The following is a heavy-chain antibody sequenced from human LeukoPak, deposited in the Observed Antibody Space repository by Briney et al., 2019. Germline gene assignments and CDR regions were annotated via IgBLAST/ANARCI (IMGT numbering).Heavy chain of an antibody. V-gene: IGHV3-53*01. CDR1: GFTVSSNY. CDR3: ARGPETAMVPRY. D-gene: IGHD5-18*01. CDR2: IYSGGST. J-gene: IGHJ4*02. Sequence: GGSLRLSCAASGFTVSSNYMSWVRQAPGKGLEWVSVIYSGGSTYYADSVKGRFTISRDNSKNTLYLQMSSLRVEDTAVYYCARGPETAMVPRYWGQGTLVTISS.